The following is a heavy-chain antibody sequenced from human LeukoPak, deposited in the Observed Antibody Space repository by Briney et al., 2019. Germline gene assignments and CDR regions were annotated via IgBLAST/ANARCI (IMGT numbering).Heavy chain of an antibody. Sequence: SETLSLTCTVSGGSISSGDYYWSWIRQPPGKGLEWIGYIYYSGSTYYNPSLKSRVTISVDTSKNQFSLKLSSVTAADMAVYYCARDHYCSSTSCPDYYYYYYMDVWGKGTTVTVSS. CDR3: ARDHYCSSTSCPDYYYYYYMDV. D-gene: IGHD2-2*01. J-gene: IGHJ6*03. CDR2: IYYSGST. V-gene: IGHV4-30-4*08. CDR1: GGSISSGDYY.